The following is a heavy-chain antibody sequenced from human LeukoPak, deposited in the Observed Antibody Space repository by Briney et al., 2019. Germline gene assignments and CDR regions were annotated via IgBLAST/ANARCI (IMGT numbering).Heavy chain of an antibody. Sequence: SVKVSCKASGGTFSSYAISWVRQAPGQGLEWMGRIIPILGIANYAQKFQGRVTITADKSTSTAYMELSSLRSEDTAVYYCASAPYYDILTGYPSIYYYYGMDVWGQGTTVTVSS. D-gene: IGHD3-9*01. V-gene: IGHV1-69*04. CDR1: GGTFSSYA. CDR2: IIPILGIA. CDR3: ASAPYYDILTGYPSIYYYYGMDV. J-gene: IGHJ6*02.